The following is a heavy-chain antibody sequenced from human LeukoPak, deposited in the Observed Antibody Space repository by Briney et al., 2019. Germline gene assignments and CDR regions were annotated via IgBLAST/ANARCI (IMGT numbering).Heavy chain of an antibody. J-gene: IGHJ4*02. CDR1: GVSVSSGSYY. Sequence: PSETLSLTCTVSGVSVSSGSYYWSWIRQPPGKGLEWIGYIYYSGSTNYNPSLKSRVTISVDTSKNQFSLKLSSVTAADTAVYYCARMRELTYYYDSSGYYPSYYFDYWGQGTLVTVSS. D-gene: IGHD3-22*01. CDR3: ARMRELTYYYDSSGYYPSYYFDY. CDR2: IYYSGST. V-gene: IGHV4-61*01.